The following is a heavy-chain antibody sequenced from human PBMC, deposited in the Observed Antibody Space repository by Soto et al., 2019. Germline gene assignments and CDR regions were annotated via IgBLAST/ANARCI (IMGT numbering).Heavy chain of an antibody. CDR3: ASGRYYDFYAGYYGMDV. D-gene: IGHD3-3*01. V-gene: IGHV3-23*01. CDR1: GFTFSSYA. CDR2: ISGSGGST. J-gene: IGHJ6*02. Sequence: EVQLLESGGGLVQPGGSLRLSCAASGFTFSSYAMSWVRQAPGKGLAWVSAISGSGGSTYYADSVKGRFTISRDNSQNTLYLQMSSPRAEDTAVYYCASGRYYDFYAGYYGMDVWGQGTTVTVSS.